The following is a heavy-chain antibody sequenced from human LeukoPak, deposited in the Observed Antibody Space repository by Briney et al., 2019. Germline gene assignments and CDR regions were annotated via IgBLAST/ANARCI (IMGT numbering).Heavy chain of an antibody. Sequence: PGGSLRLSCATSGFNLSGSAIHWVRQAPGKGLEWVGRIRSKPKNYATAYGASVKGRFTISRDDSKNTAYLQMNSLRAEDTAVYYCAKEGRYNWNYDYWGQGTLVTVSS. CDR2: IRSKPKNYAT. J-gene: IGHJ4*02. CDR1: GFNLSGSA. CDR3: AKEGRYNWNYDY. V-gene: IGHV3-73*01. D-gene: IGHD1-20*01.